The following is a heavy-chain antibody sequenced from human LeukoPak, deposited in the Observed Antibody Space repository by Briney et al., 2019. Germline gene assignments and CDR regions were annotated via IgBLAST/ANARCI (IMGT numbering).Heavy chain of an antibody. CDR1: GFTVSSNY. Sequence: GGSLRLSCAASGFTVSSNYMSWVRQAPGKGLEWVSVIYSGGSTYYADSVKGRFTISRDNSKNTLSLQMNSLRAEDTAVYYCARAGFLTGCFLDYWGQGTLVTVSS. J-gene: IGHJ4*02. CDR3: ARAGFLTGCFLDY. CDR2: IYSGGST. V-gene: IGHV3-66*01. D-gene: IGHD3-9*01.